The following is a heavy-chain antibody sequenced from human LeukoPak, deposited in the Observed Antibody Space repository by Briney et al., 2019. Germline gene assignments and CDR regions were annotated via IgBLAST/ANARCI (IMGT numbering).Heavy chain of an antibody. J-gene: IGHJ4*02. CDR3: ARFLPTYYYDSSGYDY. D-gene: IGHD3-22*01. Sequence: GGSLRLSCAASGFAFSSHGMSWVRQAPGKGLEWVANIKQDGSEKYYVDSVKGRFTISRDNAKNSLYLQMNSLRAEDTAVYYCARFLPTYYYDSSGYDYWGQGTLVTVSS. V-gene: IGHV3-7*01. CDR2: IKQDGSEK. CDR1: GFAFSSHG.